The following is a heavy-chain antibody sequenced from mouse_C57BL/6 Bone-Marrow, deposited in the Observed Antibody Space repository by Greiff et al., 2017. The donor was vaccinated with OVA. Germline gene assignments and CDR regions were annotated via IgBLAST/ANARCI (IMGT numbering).Heavy chain of an antibody. CDR3: ARLGGLTGDYFDY. J-gene: IGHJ2*01. V-gene: IGHV5-12*01. CDR1: GFTFSDYY. Sequence: DVKLVESGGGLVQPGGSLKLSCAASGFTFSDYYMYWVRQTPEKRLEWVAYISNGGGSTYYPDTVKGRFTISRDNAKNTLYLQMSRLKSEDTAMYYCARLGGLTGDYFDYWGQGTTLTVSS. D-gene: IGHD4-1*01. CDR2: ISNGGGST.